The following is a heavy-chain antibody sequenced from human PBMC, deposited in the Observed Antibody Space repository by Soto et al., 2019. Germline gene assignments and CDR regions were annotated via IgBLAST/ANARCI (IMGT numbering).Heavy chain of an antibody. D-gene: IGHD3-10*01. CDR1: GGSISSYY. J-gene: IGHJ3*02. Sequence: SETLSLTCTVSGGSISSYYWSWIRQPPGKGLEWIGYIYYSGSTNYNPSLKSRVTISLDTSKNQFSLKLSSVTAADTAFYYCARLDRGVIITLAFDIWGQGTMVTVSS. V-gene: IGHV4-59*01. CDR2: IYYSGST. CDR3: ARLDRGVIITLAFDI.